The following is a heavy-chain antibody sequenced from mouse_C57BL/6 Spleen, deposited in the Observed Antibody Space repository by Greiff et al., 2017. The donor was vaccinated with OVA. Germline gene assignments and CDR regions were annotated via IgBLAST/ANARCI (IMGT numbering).Heavy chain of an antibody. D-gene: IGHD1-1*01. Sequence: QVQLQQSGAELVRPGASVTLSCKASGYTFTDYEMHWVKQTPVHGLEWIGAIDPETGGTAYNQKFKGKAILTADKSSSTAYMELRSLTSEDSAVYYCTIFPLITTVVADYWGQGTTLTVSS. CDR3: TIFPLITTVVADY. J-gene: IGHJ2*01. CDR2: IDPETGGT. V-gene: IGHV1-15*01. CDR1: GYTFTDYE.